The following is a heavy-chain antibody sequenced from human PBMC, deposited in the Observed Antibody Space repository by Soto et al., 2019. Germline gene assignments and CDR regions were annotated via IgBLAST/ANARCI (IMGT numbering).Heavy chain of an antibody. CDR2: ISAYNGNT. Sequence: ASVKVSCKASGYTFTSYGISWVRQAPGQGLEWMGWISAYNGNTNYAQKLQGRVTMTTDTSTSTAYMELRSLRSDDTAVYYCARVYYDFWSGYYTALLRKEWLFYGWFDPWGQGTLVTVYS. J-gene: IGHJ5*02. CDR1: GYTFTSYG. V-gene: IGHV1-18*01. CDR3: ARVYYDFWSGYYTALLRKEWLFYGWFDP. D-gene: IGHD3-3*01.